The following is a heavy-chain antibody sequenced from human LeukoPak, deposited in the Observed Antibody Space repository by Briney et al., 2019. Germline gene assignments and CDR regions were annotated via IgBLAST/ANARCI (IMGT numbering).Heavy chain of an antibody. CDR2: ISGSGGST. CDR3: AKMPAYYYDSSGYAFHFDY. J-gene: IGHJ4*02. Sequence: GGSLRLSCAASAFTFATYAMSWVRQAPGKGLEWVSSISGSGGSTHYADSVRGRFTISRDNSKSTPYLQMNSLRAEDTAIYYCAKMPAYYYDSSGYAFHFDYWGQGTLVTVSS. D-gene: IGHD3-22*01. V-gene: IGHV3-23*01. CDR1: AFTFATYA.